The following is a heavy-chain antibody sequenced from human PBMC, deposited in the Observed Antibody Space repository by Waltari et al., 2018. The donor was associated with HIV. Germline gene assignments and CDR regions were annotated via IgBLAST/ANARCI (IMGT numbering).Heavy chain of an antibody. CDR2: IFTRVNP. V-gene: IGHV3-53*01. CDR1: GFNVSDSY. Sequence: EVQLVESGGGLIQPGGSLRLSCAASGFNVSDSYVSWVRHAPGKGLEWVSVIFTRVNPYYADSVGVRFSISRDNSKNTLYLQMNSLRAEDTAVYFCAREVFCRSSSCYWRYGMDVWGQGTTVTVS. D-gene: IGHD2-2*01. J-gene: IGHJ6*02. CDR3: AREVFCRSSSCYWRYGMDV.